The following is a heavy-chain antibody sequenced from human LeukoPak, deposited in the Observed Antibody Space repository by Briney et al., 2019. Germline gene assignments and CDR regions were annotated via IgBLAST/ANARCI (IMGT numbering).Heavy chain of an antibody. Sequence: GGSLRLSCAASGFTFMSYSMNRVRQAPGKGLEWVSSISSSRSSYIYYADSVKGRFTISRDNAKNSLYLQMNSLRAEDTAVYYCARDGDRQVFGYYYYYMDVWGKGTTVTVSS. V-gene: IGHV3-21*01. J-gene: IGHJ6*03. CDR3: ARDGDRQVFGYYYYYMDV. CDR2: ISSSRSSYI. CDR1: GFTFMSYS. D-gene: IGHD3-16*01.